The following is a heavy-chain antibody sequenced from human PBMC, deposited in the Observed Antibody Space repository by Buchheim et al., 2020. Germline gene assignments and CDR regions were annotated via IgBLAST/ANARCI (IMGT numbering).Heavy chain of an antibody. CDR2: IKQDGSEK. J-gene: IGHJ4*02. Sequence: EEQLVESGGGLVQPGGSLRLSCAASGFTFSSYWMSWVRQAPGQGLEWVANIKQDGSEKYYVDSVQGRFTISRDNALNSLYLQMNSLRGDDTAVYYCGGGSGWIFHYRGQGTL. CDR1: GFTFSSYW. CDR3: GGGSGWIFHY. V-gene: IGHV3-7*01. D-gene: IGHD6-19*01.